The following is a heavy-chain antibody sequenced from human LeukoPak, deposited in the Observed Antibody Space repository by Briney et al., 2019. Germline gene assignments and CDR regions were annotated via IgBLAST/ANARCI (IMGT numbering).Heavy chain of an antibody. CDR1: GYTFSNSA. J-gene: IGHJ5*02. CDR3: AKDPMSQLPTCRSHGFDP. D-gene: IGHD2-2*01. V-gene: IGHV3-23*01. CDR2: LSGSGITT. Sequence: GGSLRLSCAASGYTFSNSAMRWVRQAPGEGLEWVSTLSGSGITTYYADSVKGRFTISRDNSKNTLYLHMNSLRAEDTAVYYCAKDPMSQLPTCRSHGFDPWGQGTLVTAS.